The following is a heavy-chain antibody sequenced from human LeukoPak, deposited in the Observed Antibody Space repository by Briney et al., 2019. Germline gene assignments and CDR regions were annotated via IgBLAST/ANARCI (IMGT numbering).Heavy chain of an antibody. CDR1: GFTFDDYG. D-gene: IGHD5-24*01. J-gene: IGHJ6*03. CDR2: INWNGGST. Sequence: PGGSLRLSCAASGFTFDDYGMSWVRRAPGKGLEWVSGINWNGGSTGYADSVKGRFTISRDNAKNSLYLQMNSLRAEDTALYYCARAGWLQFRYYYMDVWGKGTTVTVSS. CDR3: ARAGWLQFRYYYMDV. V-gene: IGHV3-20*04.